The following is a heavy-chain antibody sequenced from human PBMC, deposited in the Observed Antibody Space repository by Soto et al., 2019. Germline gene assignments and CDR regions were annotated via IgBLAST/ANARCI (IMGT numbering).Heavy chain of an antibody. D-gene: IGHD3-10*01. CDR2: ISSSSSYI. CDR3: ARSTLLYMYSMDV. Sequence: RGSLRLSSAASGFTFSSYSMNWVRQAPGKGLEWVSSISSSSSYIYYADSVKGRFTISRDNAKNSLYLQMNSLRAEDTAVYYCARSTLLYMYSMDVWGQGTTVTVSS. CDR1: GFTFSSYS. J-gene: IGHJ6*02. V-gene: IGHV3-21*01.